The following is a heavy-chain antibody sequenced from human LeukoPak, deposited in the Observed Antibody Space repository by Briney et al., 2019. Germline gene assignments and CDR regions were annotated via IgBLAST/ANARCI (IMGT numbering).Heavy chain of an antibody. CDR2: ISSSSSYI. Sequence: GGSLRLSCAAAGFIVSGDYMSWVRQAPGKGLEWVSSISSSSSYIYYADSVKGRFTISRDNAKNSLYLQMNSLRAEDTAVYYCARDGDSSGYFGLDYWGQGTLVTVSS. CDR1: GFIVSGDY. V-gene: IGHV3-21*01. J-gene: IGHJ4*02. CDR3: ARDGDSSGYFGLDY. D-gene: IGHD3-22*01.